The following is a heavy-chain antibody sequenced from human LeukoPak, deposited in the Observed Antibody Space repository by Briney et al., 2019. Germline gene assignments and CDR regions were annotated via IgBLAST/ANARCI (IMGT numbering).Heavy chain of an antibody. Sequence: GESLKISXKGSGYSFTSYWIGWVRQMPGKGLEWMGIIYPGDSDTIYSPSFQGQVTISADKSISTAYLQWSSLKASDTAMYYCARHRYSSGWYDFDYWGQGTLVTVSS. J-gene: IGHJ4*02. D-gene: IGHD6-19*01. V-gene: IGHV5-51*01. CDR3: ARHRYSSGWYDFDY. CDR2: IYPGDSDT. CDR1: GYSFTSYW.